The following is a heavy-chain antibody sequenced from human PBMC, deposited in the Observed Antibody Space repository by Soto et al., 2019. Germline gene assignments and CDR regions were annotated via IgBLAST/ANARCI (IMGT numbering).Heavy chain of an antibody. Sequence: GPSLKVSCKASGYTFNSYDINWVRQATGQGLEWMGWMNPNSGNTGYAQKFQGRVTMTRNTSISTAYMELSSLRSEDTAVYYCARADFSYYDFWSGYYFWFDPWG. D-gene: IGHD3-3*01. J-gene: IGHJ5*02. V-gene: IGHV1-8*01. CDR2: MNPNSGNT. CDR1: GYTFNSYD. CDR3: ARADFSYYDFWSGYYFWFDP.